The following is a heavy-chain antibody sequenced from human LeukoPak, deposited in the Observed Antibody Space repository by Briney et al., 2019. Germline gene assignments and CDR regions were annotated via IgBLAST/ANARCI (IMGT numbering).Heavy chain of an antibody. CDR2: MNPNSGNT. J-gene: IGHJ4*02. V-gene: IGHV1-8*01. CDR1: GYTFTTYE. CDR3: AGDMVRGVILRRVLEY. Sequence: ASVKVSCKASGYTFTTYEIHWVRQATGQGLEWMGWMNPNSGNTGYAQKFHGRVIITRNPSINTAYMELSSLRSDDTAVYYCAGDMVRGVILRRVLEYWGQGTLVTVSS. D-gene: IGHD3-10*01.